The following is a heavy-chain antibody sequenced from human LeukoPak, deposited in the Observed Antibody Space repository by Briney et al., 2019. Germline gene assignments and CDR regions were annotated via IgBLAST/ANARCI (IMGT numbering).Heavy chain of an antibody. V-gene: IGHV4-39*07. J-gene: IGHJ4*02. Sequence: SETLSLTCTVSGGSISSSSYYWGWIRQPPGKGLEWIGSIYYSGSTYYNPSLKSRVTISVDTSKNQFSLKLSSVTAADTAVYYCARGLGYYGSGNDYWGQGTLVTVSS. CDR2: IYYSGST. CDR1: GGSISSSSYY. D-gene: IGHD3-10*01. CDR3: ARGLGYYGSGNDY.